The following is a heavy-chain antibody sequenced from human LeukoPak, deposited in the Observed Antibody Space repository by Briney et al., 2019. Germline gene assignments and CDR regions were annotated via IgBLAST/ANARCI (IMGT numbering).Heavy chain of an antibody. V-gene: IGHV1-18*03. D-gene: IGHD6-13*01. Sequence: ASVKVSCKASGYTFTSYGISWVRQAPGQGLEWMGWISAYNGNTNYAQKLQGRVTITRDTSASTAYMELSSLRSEDMAVYYCARGAAGGINDYWGQGTLITVSS. CDR2: ISAYNGNT. CDR1: GYTFTSYG. J-gene: IGHJ4*02. CDR3: ARGAAGGINDY.